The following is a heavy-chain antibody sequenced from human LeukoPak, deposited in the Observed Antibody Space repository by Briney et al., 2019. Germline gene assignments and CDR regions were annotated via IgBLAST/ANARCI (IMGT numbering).Heavy chain of an antibody. D-gene: IGHD7-27*01. J-gene: IGHJ4*02. V-gene: IGHV3-7*01. CDR2: IKEDGSEK. Sequence: PGGSLRLSCAASRFTFSSYWMSWVRQAPGKGLEWVASIKEDGSEKNYVDSVKGRFTISRDNAKNSLYLQMNSLRAEDTALYYCARGGPTGALDYWGQGTLVTVSS. CDR3: ARGGPTGALDY. CDR1: RFTFSSYW.